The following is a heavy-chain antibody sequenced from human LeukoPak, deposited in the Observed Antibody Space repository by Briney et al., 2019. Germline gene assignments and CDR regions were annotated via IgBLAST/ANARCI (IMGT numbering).Heavy chain of an antibody. J-gene: IGHJ6*03. Sequence: GGSLRLSCATSGFTFSSYSMNWVRQAPGKGLEWVSYISSSSSTIYYADSVKGRFTISRDNAKNSLYLQMNSLRAEDTAVYYCARDTFNYYYMDVWGKGTTVPVSS. CDR2: ISSSSSTI. V-gene: IGHV3-48*01. CDR1: GFTFSSYS. CDR3: ARDTFNYYYMDV.